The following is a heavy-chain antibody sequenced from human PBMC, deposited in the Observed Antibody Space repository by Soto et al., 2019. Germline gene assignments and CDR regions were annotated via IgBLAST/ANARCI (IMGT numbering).Heavy chain of an antibody. J-gene: IGHJ6*02. V-gene: IGHV1-18*01. CDR1: GYTFTSYG. Sequence: QVQLVQSGAEVKKPGASVKVSCKASGYTFTSYGISWVRQAPGQGLEWMGWISAYNGNPNYAQKLQGRVTMTTDTSTCTAYMELRSLRADDTAVYYCEIATGYCGGGSCYSGDYYYGMDVWGQGATVTVSS. CDR2: ISAYNGNP. D-gene: IGHD2-15*01. CDR3: EIATGYCGGGSCYSGDYYYGMDV.